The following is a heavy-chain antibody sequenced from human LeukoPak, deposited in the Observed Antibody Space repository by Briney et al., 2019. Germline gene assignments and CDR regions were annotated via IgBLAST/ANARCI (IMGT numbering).Heavy chain of an antibody. CDR3: ARVTVLRFLEWLLHDAFDI. Sequence: SQTLSLTCAISGDSVSSNSAAWNWIRQSPSRGLEWLGRTYYRSKWYNDYAVSVKSRITINPDTSKNQFSLQLNSVTPEDTAVYYCARVTVLRFLEWLLHDAFDIWGQGTMVTVSS. CDR2: TYYRSKWYN. V-gene: IGHV6-1*01. D-gene: IGHD3-3*01. CDR1: GDSVSSNSAA. J-gene: IGHJ3*02.